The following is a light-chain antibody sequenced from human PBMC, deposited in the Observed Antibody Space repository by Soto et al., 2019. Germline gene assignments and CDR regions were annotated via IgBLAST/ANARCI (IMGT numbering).Light chain of an antibody. Sequence: QLVLTQSSSASASLGSSVSLTCTLSSWHSSYIIAWHQQQPGKAPRYLMKLEGSGSYNKGSGVPDRFSGSSSGADRYLTISNLQFEDEADYYCETWDSNTYVFGTGTKLTVL. J-gene: IGLJ1*01. CDR2: LEGSGSY. CDR3: ETWDSNTYV. V-gene: IGLV4-60*02. CDR1: SWHSSYI.